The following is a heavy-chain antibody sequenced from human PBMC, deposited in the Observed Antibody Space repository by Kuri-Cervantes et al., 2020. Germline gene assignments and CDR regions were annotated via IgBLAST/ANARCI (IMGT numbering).Heavy chain of an antibody. J-gene: IGHJ6*03. Sequence: GGSLRLSCAASGFSFASYDMSWGRQAPGKGLEWVSGISGSGDSTDHADSVKGRFTISRDNSKNTLYLQMNGLRAEDTAVYYCATSSSGYSSYYYYMDVWGKGTAVTVSS. CDR3: ATSSSGYSSYYYYMDV. CDR1: GFSFASYD. CDR2: ISGSGDST. V-gene: IGHV3-23*01. D-gene: IGHD6-19*01.